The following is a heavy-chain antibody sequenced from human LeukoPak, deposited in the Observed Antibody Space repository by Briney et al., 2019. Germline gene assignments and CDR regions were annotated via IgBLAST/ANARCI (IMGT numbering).Heavy chain of an antibody. CDR3: ARHRDACSGGSCYSYYYNMDV. CDR1: GYSFTSYW. Sequence: GESLKISCKGSGYSFTSYWIGWVRQMPGKGLEWMGIIYPGDSDTRYSPSFQGQVTISADKSISTAYLQWSSLKASDTAMYYCARHRDACSGGSCYSYYYNMDVWGKGTTVTVSS. D-gene: IGHD2-15*01. V-gene: IGHV5-51*01. CDR2: IYPGDSDT. J-gene: IGHJ6*03.